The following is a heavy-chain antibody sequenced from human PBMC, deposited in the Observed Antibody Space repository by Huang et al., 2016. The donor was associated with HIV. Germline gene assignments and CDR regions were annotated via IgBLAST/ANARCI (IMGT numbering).Heavy chain of an antibody. D-gene: IGHD3-10*01. CDR1: GGSLSGYY. V-gene: IGHV4-34*02. J-gene: IGHJ5*02. CDR3: ARDATKNPRGWFDP. Sequence: QVHLQQWGAGLLKSAETLSLTCAGYGGSLSGYYWSWLRQTPGKGLEWIGESNHLGSPNYNQSLNSLVSISMDGSKKQFSLKLRSISDADTAVYFCARDATKNPRGWFDPWGQGTLVTGSS. CDR2: SNHLGSP.